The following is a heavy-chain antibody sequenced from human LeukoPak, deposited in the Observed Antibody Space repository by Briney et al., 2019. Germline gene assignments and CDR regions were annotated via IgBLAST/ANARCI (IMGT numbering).Heavy chain of an antibody. Sequence: QPGGSLRLSCAAAGFTLSNYAMSWVRQAPGKGLEWVSAMSGSSGSTYYADSVKGRFTISRDISKNSLYLQMNSLRAEDTAVYYCARDYSSHYYFDYWGQGTLVTVSS. CDR2: MSGSSGST. D-gene: IGHD5-18*01. CDR1: GFTLSNYA. V-gene: IGHV3-23*01. J-gene: IGHJ4*02. CDR3: ARDYSSHYYFDY.